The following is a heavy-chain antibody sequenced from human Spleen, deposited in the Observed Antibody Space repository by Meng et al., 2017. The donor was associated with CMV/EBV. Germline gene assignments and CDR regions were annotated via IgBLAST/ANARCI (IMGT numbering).Heavy chain of an antibody. CDR3: ARGNIVVVVAANDAFDI. Sequence: SQTLSLTCAVYSGSFSGYYWSWIRQHPGKGLEWIGYIYYSGSTYYNPSLKSRVTISVDTSKNQFSLKLSSVTAADTAVYYCARGNIVVVVAANDAFDIWGQGTMVTVSS. J-gene: IGHJ3*02. D-gene: IGHD2-15*01. CDR2: IYYSGST. CDR1: SGSFSGYY. V-gene: IGHV4-31*02.